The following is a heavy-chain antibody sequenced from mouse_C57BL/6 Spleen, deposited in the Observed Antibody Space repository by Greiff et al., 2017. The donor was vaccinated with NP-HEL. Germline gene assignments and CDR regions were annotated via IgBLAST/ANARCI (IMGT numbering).Heavy chain of an antibody. CDR2: IDPSDSYT. CDR1: GYTFTSYW. V-gene: IGHV1-50*01. J-gene: IGHJ2*01. CDR3: ASRYYYGPYDY. D-gene: IGHD1-1*01. Sequence: QVQLQQPGAELVKPGASVKLSCKASGYTFTSYWMQWVKQRPGQGLEWIGEIDPSDSYTNYNQKFKGKATLTVDTSSSTAYMQLSSLTSEDSAVYYCASRYYYGPYDYWGQGTTLTVSS.